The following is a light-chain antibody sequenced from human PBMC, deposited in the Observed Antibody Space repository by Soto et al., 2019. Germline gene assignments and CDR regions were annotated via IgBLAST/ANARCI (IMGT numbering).Light chain of an antibody. CDR2: GVT. V-gene: IGLV2-14*01. Sequence: QSALTQPASVSGSPGQSITISCTGTSSDVGGYNYVSWYQQYPGKAPKLMIYGVTNRPSGVSNRFSGSKTGNTASLIISGLQAEDEADYYCSSYTSSSTLPYVFGTGTKVTVL. CDR1: SSDVGGYNY. J-gene: IGLJ1*01. CDR3: SSYTSSSTLPYV.